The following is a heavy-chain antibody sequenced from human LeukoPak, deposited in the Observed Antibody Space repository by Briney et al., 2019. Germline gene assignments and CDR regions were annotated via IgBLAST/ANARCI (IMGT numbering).Heavy chain of an antibody. J-gene: IGHJ4*02. CDR2: ISGSGGST. D-gene: IGHD3-9*01. Sequence: PGGSLRLSCAASGFTFGSYAMSWVRQAPGKGLEWVSAISGSGGSTYYADSVKGRFTISRDNSKNTLYLQMNSLRAEDTVVYYCAKDMVEYDILTGYYFVWGQGTLVTVSS. V-gene: IGHV3-23*01. CDR3: AKDMVEYDILTGYYFV. CDR1: GFTFGSYA.